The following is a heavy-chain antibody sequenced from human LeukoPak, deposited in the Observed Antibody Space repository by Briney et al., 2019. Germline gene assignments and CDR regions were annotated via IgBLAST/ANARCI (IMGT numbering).Heavy chain of an antibody. Sequence: SGESLRLSCAPSGFTFSSYWMHWVRQVPGKGLVWVSRIDSDESTTTSADSVKSRFTIYRDNAKNTLYLQMNSLRAEDTAVYYCASTLLWFGEQSHYYYYMDVWGKGTTVTVSS. J-gene: IGHJ6*03. CDR1: GFTFSSYW. D-gene: IGHD3-10*01. CDR2: IDSDESTT. CDR3: ASTLLWFGEQSHYYYYMDV. V-gene: IGHV3-74*01.